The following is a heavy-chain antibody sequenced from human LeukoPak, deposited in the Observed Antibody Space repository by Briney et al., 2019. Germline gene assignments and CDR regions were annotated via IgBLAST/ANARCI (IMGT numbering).Heavy chain of an antibody. Sequence: GGSLRLSCAASGFTFSSYAMSWVRQAPGKGLEWVSYITFTSSTIHYADSVKGRFTISRDNAKSSLYLQMNSLRAEDTAVYYCARGPMVRGVFIRRSKSGYFDYWGQGTLVTVSS. D-gene: IGHD3-10*01. CDR1: GFTFSSYA. CDR3: ARGPMVRGVFIRRSKSGYFDY. V-gene: IGHV3-48*01. J-gene: IGHJ4*02. CDR2: ITFTSSTI.